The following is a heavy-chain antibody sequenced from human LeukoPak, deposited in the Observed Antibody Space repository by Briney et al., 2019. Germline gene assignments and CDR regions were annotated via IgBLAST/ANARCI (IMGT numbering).Heavy chain of an antibody. Sequence: GGSLRLSCAPSGFTFSNYYMGWIRQAPGKGLEWVSYISASATTIYYADSVKGRFTISRDNAKNLLYLQMNSLRAEDTALYYCARAVAGIPSDFWGQGTLVTVSS. CDR1: GFTFSNYY. D-gene: IGHD6-19*01. V-gene: IGHV3-11*01. CDR3: ARAVAGIPSDF. J-gene: IGHJ4*02. CDR2: ISASATTI.